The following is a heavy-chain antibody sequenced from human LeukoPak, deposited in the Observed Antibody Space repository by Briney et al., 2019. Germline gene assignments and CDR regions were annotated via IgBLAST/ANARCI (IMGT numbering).Heavy chain of an antibody. D-gene: IGHD2-21*02. CDR2: ISAYNGNT. J-gene: IGHJ6*02. V-gene: IGHV1-18*01. CDR1: GYTFTSYG. CDR3: ARDGFRDCGGDCYYYYYYGMDV. Sequence: GASVKVSCKASGYTFTSYGISWVRQAPGQGLEWMGWISAYNGNTNYAQKLQGRVTMTTDTSTSTAYMELRSLRSDDTAVYYCARDGFRDCGGDCYYYYYYGMDVWGQGTTVTVSS.